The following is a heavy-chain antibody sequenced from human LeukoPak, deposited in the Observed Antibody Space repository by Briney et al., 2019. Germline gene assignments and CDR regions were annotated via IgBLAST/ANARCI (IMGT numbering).Heavy chain of an antibody. Sequence: PGGSLRLSCAASGFTFSSYAMSWVRQAPGKGLEWVANIKQDGSEKYYVDSVKGRFTISRDNAKNSLYLQMNSLRAEDTAVYYCCSSYYYYGMDVWGQGTTVTVSS. V-gene: IGHV3-7*01. CDR2: IKQDGSEK. J-gene: IGHJ6*02. D-gene: IGHD2-15*01. CDR3: CSSYYYYGMDV. CDR1: GFTFSSYA.